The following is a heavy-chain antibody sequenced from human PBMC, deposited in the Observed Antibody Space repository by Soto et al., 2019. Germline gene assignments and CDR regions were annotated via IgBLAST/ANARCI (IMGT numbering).Heavy chain of an antibody. CDR3: ARHGGYYFDY. D-gene: IGHD3-16*01. CDR1: GGSFSGYY. J-gene: IGHJ4*02. V-gene: IGHV4-34*01. Sequence: PSETLSLTCAVYGGSFSGYYWSWIRQPPGKGLEWIGELGHSGSSIXNPSLESRVTISEDSSNNQFSLKLNSVTAADTAVYYCARHGGYYFDYWGQGAPVTVSS. CDR2: LGHSGSS.